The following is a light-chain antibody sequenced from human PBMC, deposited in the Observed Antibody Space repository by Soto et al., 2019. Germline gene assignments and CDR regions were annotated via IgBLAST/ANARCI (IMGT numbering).Light chain of an antibody. J-gene: IGKJ3*01. Sequence: AIQMTQSPSSLSASVGDRVTITCRASQAIRNDLAWYQQKPGKALKLLIYSASTLQSGVPSRFSGSGSGTDFTLTISSLQPEDFATYHCLQDHNFLTFGPGTKVDIK. V-gene: IGKV1-6*01. CDR1: QAIRND. CDR2: SAS. CDR3: LQDHNFLT.